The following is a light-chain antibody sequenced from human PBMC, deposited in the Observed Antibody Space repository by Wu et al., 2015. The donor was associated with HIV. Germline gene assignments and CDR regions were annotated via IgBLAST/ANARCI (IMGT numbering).Light chain of an antibody. CDR2: TAS. CDR1: QGVASY. Sequence: DIQLTQSPSFLSASVGDRVTVTCRASQGVASYLAWYQQKPGKAPKLLLYTASRLETGVPSRFSGSRSGTDYTLTIISLQPEDSATYYCQQYHGAPPRTFGQGTKVEVK. CDR3: QQYHGAPPRT. J-gene: IGKJ1*01. V-gene: IGKV1-NL1*01.